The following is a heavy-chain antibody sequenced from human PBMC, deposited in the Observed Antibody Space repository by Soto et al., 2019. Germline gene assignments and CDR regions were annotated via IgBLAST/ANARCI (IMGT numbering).Heavy chain of an antibody. V-gene: IGHV3-33*01. CDR2: IWYDGSNK. CDR3: ARGVGYSYGRSDY. D-gene: IGHD5-18*01. CDR1: GFTFSSYG. J-gene: IGHJ4*02. Sequence: QVQLVESGGGVVQPGRSLRLSCAASGFTFSSYGMHWVRQAPGKGLEWVAVIWYDGSNKYYADSVKGRFTISRDNSKNTLYLQMNSLRAEDTAVYYCARGVGYSYGRSDYWGQGTLVTVSS.